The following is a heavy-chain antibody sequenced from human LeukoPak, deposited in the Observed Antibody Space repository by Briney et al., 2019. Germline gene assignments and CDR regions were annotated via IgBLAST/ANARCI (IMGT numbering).Heavy chain of an antibody. V-gene: IGHV1-18*01. CDR1: GYTLTSYG. Sequence: ASVKVSCKASGYTLTSYGISCVRQAPEQGLEWMGWISAYNGNTNYAQKLQGRVTMTTGTSTSTAYMELRSLSSDDTAVYYCARDLAYDSSGPIDYWGQGTLVTVSS. CDR2: ISAYNGNT. J-gene: IGHJ4*02. CDR3: ARDLAYDSSGPIDY. D-gene: IGHD3-22*01.